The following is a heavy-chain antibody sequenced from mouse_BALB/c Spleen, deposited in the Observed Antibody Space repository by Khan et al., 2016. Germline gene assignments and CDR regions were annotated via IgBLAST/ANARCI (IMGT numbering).Heavy chain of an antibody. CDR1: GYTFTSYW. D-gene: IGHD2-4*01. J-gene: IGHJ2*01. V-gene: IGHV1-7*01. CDR2: INPSTGYT. CDR3: ARYYDYDGAYYFDY. Sequence: QVQLQQSGAELAKPGASVKMSCKASGYTFTSYWMHWVKQRPGQGLEWIGYINPSTGYTEYNQKFKDKATLTADKSSSTAYMQLSSLTSEDSAVYYCARYYDYDGAYYFDYWGQGTTLTVSS.